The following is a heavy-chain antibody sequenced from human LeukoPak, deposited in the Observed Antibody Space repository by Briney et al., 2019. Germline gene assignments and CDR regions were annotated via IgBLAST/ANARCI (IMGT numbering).Heavy chain of an antibody. CDR1: GFTLGSYA. J-gene: IGHJ3*02. Sequence: GGSLRLSCAASGFTLGSYAMHWVRQAPGKGLEWVAVISYDGSNKYYADSVKGRFTISRDNSKNTLYLQMNSLRAEDTAVCYCARDFSSVGLEWLLYGDAFDIWGQGTMVTVSS. D-gene: IGHD3-3*01. CDR3: ARDFSSVGLEWLLYGDAFDI. V-gene: IGHV3-30-3*01. CDR2: ISYDGSNK.